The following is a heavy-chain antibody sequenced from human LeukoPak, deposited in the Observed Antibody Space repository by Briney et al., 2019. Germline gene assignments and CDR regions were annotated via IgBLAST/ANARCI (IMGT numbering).Heavy chain of an antibody. CDR1: GFTLSNYA. D-gene: IGHD6-19*01. J-gene: IGHJ4*02. CDR2: IDYSGGSS. Sequence: HTGGSLRLSCAASGFTLSNYAMNWVRQAPGKGLEWVSSIDYSGGSSYYADSVKGRFTISREDSKNTLYLQLNSLRAEDTALYYCATNSGWYGVSWGQGTLVTVSS. V-gene: IGHV3-23*01. CDR3: ATNSGWYGVS.